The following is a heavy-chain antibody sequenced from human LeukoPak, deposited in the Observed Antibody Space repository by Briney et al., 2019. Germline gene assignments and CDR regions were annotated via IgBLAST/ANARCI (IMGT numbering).Heavy chain of an antibody. CDR2: INPNSGGT. Sequence: GGSVKVSCKTSGYSFTDDYMHWARQAPGQGLEWMGWINPNSGGTSSAQKFQGRVTMTRDTSITTVYMEVSWLTSDDTAIYYCARADRLHGGPYLIGPWGQGTLDTVSS. J-gene: IGHJ5*02. CDR3: ARADRLHGGPYLIGP. V-gene: IGHV1-2*02. D-gene: IGHD2-21*01. CDR1: GYSFTDDY.